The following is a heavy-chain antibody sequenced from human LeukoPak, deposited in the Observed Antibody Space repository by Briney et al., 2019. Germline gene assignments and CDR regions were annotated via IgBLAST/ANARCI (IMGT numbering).Heavy chain of an antibody. Sequence: GGCLRLSCAASGFTFSSYAMSWVRQAPGKGLEWVSAISGSGGSTYYADSVKGRFTISRDNSKNTLYLQMNSLRAEDTAVYYCAKDSSSSWFGGDSKWGQGTLVTVSS. CDR3: AKDSSSSWFGGDSK. CDR1: GFTFSSYA. J-gene: IGHJ4*02. CDR2: ISGSGGST. D-gene: IGHD6-13*01. V-gene: IGHV3-23*01.